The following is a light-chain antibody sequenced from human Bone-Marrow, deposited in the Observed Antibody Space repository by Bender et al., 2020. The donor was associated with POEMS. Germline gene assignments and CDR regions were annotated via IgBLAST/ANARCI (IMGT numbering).Light chain of an antibody. CDR2: EDT. J-gene: IGLJ3*02. CDR1: SSDIGTYPL. CDR3: SSYTTNSALVM. Sequence: QSALTQPASVSGSPGQSITISCTGSSSDIGTYPLVSWYQQHPGRAPRLIIFEDTKRPSGVSNRFSGSKSGNTASLTISGLQSEDEADYYCSSYTTNSALVMFGGGTKLTVL. V-gene: IGLV2-14*02.